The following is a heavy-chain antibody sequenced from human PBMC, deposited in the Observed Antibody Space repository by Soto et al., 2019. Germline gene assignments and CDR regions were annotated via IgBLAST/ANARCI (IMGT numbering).Heavy chain of an antibody. J-gene: IGHJ4*02. V-gene: IGHV3-30*18. Sequence: PGGSLRLSCAASGFTFSSYGMVWVRQAPGKGLEWVAVISYDGSNKYYADSVKGRFTISRDNSKNTLYLQMNSLRAEDTAVYYCAKDLNEVTRNYFDYWGQGT. CDR1: GFTFSSYG. CDR3: AKDLNEVTRNYFDY. D-gene: IGHD4-4*01. CDR2: ISYDGSNK.